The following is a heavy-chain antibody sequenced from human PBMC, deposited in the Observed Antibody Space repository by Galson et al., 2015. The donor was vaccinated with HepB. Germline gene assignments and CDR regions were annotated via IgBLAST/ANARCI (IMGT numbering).Heavy chain of an antibody. Sequence: SLRLSCAASGFTFSSYAMTWVRQAPGKGLEWVSVISGSGRTTYYADSVKGRFTISRDNSKNTLYLQMDSLRAEDTAVYYCATFNCSGGSCYRVLIYWGQGTLVTVSS. J-gene: IGHJ4*02. V-gene: IGHV3-23*01. CDR1: GFTFSSYA. CDR3: ATFNCSGGSCYRVLIY. CDR2: ISGSGRTT. D-gene: IGHD2-15*01.